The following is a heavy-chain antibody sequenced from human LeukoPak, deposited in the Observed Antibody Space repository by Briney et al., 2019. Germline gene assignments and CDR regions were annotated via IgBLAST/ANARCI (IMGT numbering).Heavy chain of an antibody. Sequence: SETLSLTCAVSGDSISSYYWSWIRQPPGKGLEWIGYIYYSGNTNHNPSLKSRVTISVDTSKNQFSLKLSSVTAADTAVYYCARRQWIYGMDVWGQGTTVTVSS. CDR3: ARRQWIYGMDV. V-gene: IGHV4-59*01. CDR1: GDSISSYY. CDR2: IYYSGNT. J-gene: IGHJ6*02. D-gene: IGHD6-19*01.